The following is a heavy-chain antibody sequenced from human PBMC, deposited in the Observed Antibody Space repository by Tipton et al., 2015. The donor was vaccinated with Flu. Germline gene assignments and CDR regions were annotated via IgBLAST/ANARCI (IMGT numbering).Heavy chain of an antibody. CDR1: GGSISSSRYY. Sequence: TLSLTCTVSGGSISSSRYYWGWIRQPPGKGLEWIGSIYHSGSTNYNPSLKSRVTISVDTSKNQFSLKLSSVTAADTAVYYCARGDCSSTSCLDYWGQGTLVTVSS. D-gene: IGHD2-2*01. CDR3: ARGDCSSTSCLDY. J-gene: IGHJ4*02. V-gene: IGHV4-39*07. CDR2: IYHSGST.